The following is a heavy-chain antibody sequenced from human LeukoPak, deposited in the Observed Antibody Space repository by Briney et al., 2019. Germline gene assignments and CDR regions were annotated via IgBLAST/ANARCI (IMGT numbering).Heavy chain of an antibody. Sequence: GGSLRLSCAASGFTFSSYAMSWVRQAPGKGLEWVSAIRGSGGSTYYADSVKGWFTISRDNSKNTLYLKMNSLRAEDTAVYYCAKSAYYDASGYYREYYFDYWGQGTLVTVSS. CDR1: GFTFSSYA. D-gene: IGHD3-22*01. CDR2: IRGSGGST. J-gene: IGHJ4*02. CDR3: AKSAYYDASGYYREYYFDY. V-gene: IGHV3-23*01.